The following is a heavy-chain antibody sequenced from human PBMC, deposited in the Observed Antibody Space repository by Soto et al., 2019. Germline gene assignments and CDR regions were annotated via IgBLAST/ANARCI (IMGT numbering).Heavy chain of an antibody. CDR3: AKLPDIVLTYSGY. J-gene: IGHJ4*02. CDR1: GFTFSSYA. D-gene: IGHD2-8*01. Sequence: EVQLLESGGGLVQPGGSLRLSCAASGFTFSSYAMSWVRQAPGKGLEWVSAISGSGGSTYYADSVRGRFTISRDNSKNTLYLQMNSLRAEDTAVYYCAKLPDIVLTYSGYWGQGTLVTVSS. CDR2: ISGSGGST. V-gene: IGHV3-23*01.